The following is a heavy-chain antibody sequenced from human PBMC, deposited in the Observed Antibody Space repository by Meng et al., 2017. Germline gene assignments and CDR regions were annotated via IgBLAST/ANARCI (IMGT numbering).Heavy chain of an antibody. CDR3: ARGYYGSGLFDP. CDR1: GYTFTSYD. V-gene: IGHV1-8*03. J-gene: IGHJ5*02. D-gene: IGHD3-10*01. Sequence: QWELVQCGGEVKKPGASVKVSCKASGYTFTSYDIHWVRQATGQGLEWMGWMNPNSGNTGYAQKFQGRVTITRNTSISTAYMELSSLRSEDTAVYYCARGYYGSGLFDPWGQGTLVTVSS. CDR2: MNPNSGNT.